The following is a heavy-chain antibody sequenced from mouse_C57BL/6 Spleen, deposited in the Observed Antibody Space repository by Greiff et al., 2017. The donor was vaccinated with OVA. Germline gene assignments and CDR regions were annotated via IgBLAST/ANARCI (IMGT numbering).Heavy chain of an antibody. Sequence: EVKLVESGGGLVQPGGSLSLSCAASGFTFTDYYMSWVRQPPGKALEWLGFIRNKANGYTTEYSASVKGRFTISRDNSQSILYLQMNALRAEDSATYYCARGPENFDCWGKGTTLTVSS. CDR2: IRNKANGYTT. CDR3: ARGPENFDC. J-gene: IGHJ2*01. V-gene: IGHV7-3*01. CDR1: GFTFTDYY.